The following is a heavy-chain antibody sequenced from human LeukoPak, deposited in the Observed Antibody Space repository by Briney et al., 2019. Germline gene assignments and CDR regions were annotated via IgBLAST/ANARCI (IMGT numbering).Heavy chain of an antibody. J-gene: IGHJ4*02. D-gene: IGHD3-10*01. CDR3: AKHYGSGTYYNYLDY. CDR1: GFTFSDYY. CDR2: ISSSSSYT. Sequence: GGSLRLSCAASGFTFSDYYMSWIRQAPGKGLEWVSYISSSSSYTNYADSVKGQFTISRDNSQNTLYLQMNSLRAEDTAIYYCAKHYGSGTYYNYLDYWGQGTLVTVSS. V-gene: IGHV3-11*03.